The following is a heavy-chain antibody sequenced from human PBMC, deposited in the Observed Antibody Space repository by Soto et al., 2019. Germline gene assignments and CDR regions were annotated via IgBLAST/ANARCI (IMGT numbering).Heavy chain of an antibody. V-gene: IGHV4-4*02. D-gene: IGHD1-26*01. J-gene: IGHJ4*02. Sequence: QVQLQESGPGLVKPSGTLSLTCAVSGGSIRSNNWWSWVRQPPGKGLEWIGEIFHSGSTNYNPSLKTXXTXSVXKSKNQFSLKLSSVTAADTAVYYCARVYSGSYSDYWGQGTLVTVSS. CDR1: GGSIRSNNW. CDR2: IFHSGST. CDR3: ARVYSGSYSDY.